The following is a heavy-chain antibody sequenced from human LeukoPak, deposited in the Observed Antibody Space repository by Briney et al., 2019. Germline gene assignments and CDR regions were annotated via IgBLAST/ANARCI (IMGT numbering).Heavy chain of an antibody. J-gene: IGHJ2*01. Sequence: PGGSLRLSCAASGFTFSSYDIHWVRQATGKGLEWVSGIGTAGEIYYPGSVKGRFTISREDAKHSLYLQMNSLRAGDTAVYYCARAAYSSTWYSRYFDLWGRGTLVTVSS. D-gene: IGHD6-13*01. CDR3: ARAAYSSTWYSRYFDL. V-gene: IGHV3-13*01. CDR1: GFTFSSYD. CDR2: IGTAGEI.